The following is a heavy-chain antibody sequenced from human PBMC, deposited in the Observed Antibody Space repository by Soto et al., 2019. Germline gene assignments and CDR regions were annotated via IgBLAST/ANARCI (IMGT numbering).Heavy chain of an antibody. CDR2: IYYSGST. V-gene: IGHV4-31*03. D-gene: IGHD1-26*01. CDR3: ARDSRNSGRSWDYYGIDV. J-gene: IGHJ6*02. Sequence: SETLSLTCTVSGGSISSGGYYWSWIRQHPGKGLEWIGYIYYSGSTYYNPSLKSRVTISVDTSKNQFSLKLSSVTAADTAVYYCARDSRNSGRSWDYYGIDVWGQGTTVTVYS. CDR1: GGSISSGGYY.